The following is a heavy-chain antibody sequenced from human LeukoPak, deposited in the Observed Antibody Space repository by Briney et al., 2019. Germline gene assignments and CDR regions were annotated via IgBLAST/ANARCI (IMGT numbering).Heavy chain of an antibody. Sequence: GGSLRLSCAASGFTFSSYSMNWVRQAPGKGLEWVSYISSSSSTIYYADSVKGRFTVSRDNAKNSLYLQMNSLRAEDTAVYYCAREGRGAVAGTFDYWGQGTLVTVSS. CDR1: GFTFSSYS. J-gene: IGHJ4*02. CDR2: ISSSSSTI. V-gene: IGHV3-48*01. D-gene: IGHD6-19*01. CDR3: AREGRGAVAGTFDY.